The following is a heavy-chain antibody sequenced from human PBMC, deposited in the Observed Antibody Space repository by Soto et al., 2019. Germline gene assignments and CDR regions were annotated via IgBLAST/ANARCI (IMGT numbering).Heavy chain of an antibody. V-gene: IGHV3-23*01. CDR2: IIGSGGST. Sequence: GGSLRLSCAASGFTFSSYGMILVRQAPGKGLESVSAIIGSGGSTYYADSVKGRFTISRDNSKNTLYLQMNSLRAEDTAVYYCATITLGYCSSTSCYRRDYYYYGMDVWGQGTTVTVSS. D-gene: IGHD2-2*02. CDR1: GFTFSSYG. CDR3: ATITLGYCSSTSCYRRDYYYYGMDV. J-gene: IGHJ6*02.